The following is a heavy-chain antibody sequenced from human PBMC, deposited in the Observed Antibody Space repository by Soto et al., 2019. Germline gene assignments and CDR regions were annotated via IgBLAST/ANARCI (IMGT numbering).Heavy chain of an antibody. CDR1: GYTFTSYG. J-gene: IGHJ2*01. CDR3: ARVPWEPGPSWYFDL. Sequence: GASVKVSCKASGYTFTSYGISWVRQAPGQGLEWMGWISAYNGNTNYAQKLQGRVTMTTDTSTSTAYMELRSLRSDDTAVYYCARVPWEPGPSWYFDLWGRGTLVTVSS. CDR2: ISAYNGNT. V-gene: IGHV1-18*01. D-gene: IGHD1-26*01.